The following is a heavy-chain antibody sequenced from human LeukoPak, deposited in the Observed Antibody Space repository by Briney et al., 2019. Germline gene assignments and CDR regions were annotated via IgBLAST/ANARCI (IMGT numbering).Heavy chain of an antibody. D-gene: IGHD6-13*01. CDR2: IYYSGST. CDR1: GGSISSGDYY. CDR3: AAPGIAAAGPTFDY. Sequence: SETLSLTCTVSGGSISSGDYYWSWIRQPPGKGLEWVGYIYYSGSTYYNPSLKSRVTISVDTSKNQFSLKLSSVTAADTAVYYCAAPGIAAAGPTFDYWGQGTLVTVSS. J-gene: IGHJ4*02. V-gene: IGHV4-30-4*01.